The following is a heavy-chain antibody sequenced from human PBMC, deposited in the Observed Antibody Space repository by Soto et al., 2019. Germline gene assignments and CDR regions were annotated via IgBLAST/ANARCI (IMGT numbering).Heavy chain of an antibody. V-gene: IGHV4-39*01. CDR1: GGSVTNSSYY. Sequence: SETLSITCTVSGGSVTNSSYYWGWIRQSPGKGLEWIGSVYYRGRSYSKSSVKSRVTISVDTSKNRFSLSLNSVTASDTAVYFCVSQRTTVPTQAYFDYWGPGALVTVSS. CDR2: VYYRGRS. D-gene: IGHD4-17*01. J-gene: IGHJ4*02. CDR3: VSQRTTVPTQAYFDY.